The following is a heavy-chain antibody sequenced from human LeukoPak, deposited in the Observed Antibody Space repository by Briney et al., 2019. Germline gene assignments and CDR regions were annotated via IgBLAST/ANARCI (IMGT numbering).Heavy chain of an antibody. CDR3: ARDHCSSTSCYLAPYAFDI. CDR2: ISSSSSYI. Sequence: KTGGSLRLSCAASGFTFSSYSMNWVRQAPGKGLEWVSSISSSSSYIYYADSVKGRFTISRDNAKNSLYLQMNSLRAEDTAVYYCARDHCSSTSCYLAPYAFDIWGQGTMVTVSS. V-gene: IGHV3-21*01. D-gene: IGHD2-2*01. J-gene: IGHJ3*02. CDR1: GFTFSSYS.